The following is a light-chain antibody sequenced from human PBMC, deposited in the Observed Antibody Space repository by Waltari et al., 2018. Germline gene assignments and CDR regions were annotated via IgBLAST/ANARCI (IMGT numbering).Light chain of an antibody. V-gene: IGLV2-23*01. Sequence: QSALTQPASVSGSPGQSITISCTGTSSDVGSYNLVSWYQQHPGKAPKLMIYEGSKRPAGVSMRFSGSKSGNTASLTISGLQAEDEADYYCCSYAGSSAFWVFGGGTKLTVL. CDR2: EGS. CDR1: SSDVGSYNL. CDR3: CSYAGSSAFWV. J-gene: IGLJ3*02.